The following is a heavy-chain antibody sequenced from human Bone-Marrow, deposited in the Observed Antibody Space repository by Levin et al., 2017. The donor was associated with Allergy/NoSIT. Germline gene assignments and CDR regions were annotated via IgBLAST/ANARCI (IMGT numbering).Heavy chain of an antibody. CDR2: IHYRGAA. CDR3: ARWESRDHDFDL. J-gene: IGHJ3*01. V-gene: IGHV4-59*02. CDR1: GASVNSYA. D-gene: IGHD1-26*01. Sequence: RSSETLSLTCSVSGASVNSYAWNWIRQPPGKGLEWIGYIHYRGAAGYNPSLKSRVTMSVDTSKNQFSLKLDSMTAADTAVYYCARWESRDHDFDLWGQGTMVTVSS.